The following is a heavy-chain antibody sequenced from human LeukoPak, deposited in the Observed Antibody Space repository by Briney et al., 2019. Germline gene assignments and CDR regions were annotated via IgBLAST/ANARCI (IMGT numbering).Heavy chain of an antibody. CDR2: ISWNSGSI. CDR3: AKESGSYSRGEYFDY. V-gene: IGHV3-9*03. CDR1: GFTFDDYA. Sequence: PGRSLRLSCAASGFTFDDYAMHWVRQAPGKGLEWVSGISWNSGSIGYADSVKGRFTISRDNAKNSLYLQMNSLRAEDMALYYCAKESGSYSRGEYFDYWGQGTLVTVSS. J-gene: IGHJ4*02. D-gene: IGHD1-26*01.